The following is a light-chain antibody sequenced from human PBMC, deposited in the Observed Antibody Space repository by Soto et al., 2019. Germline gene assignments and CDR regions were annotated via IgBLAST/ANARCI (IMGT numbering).Light chain of an antibody. CDR2: EVS. CDR1: SSDVGNYNY. CDR3: SSYAGRNIFV. Sequence: QSALTQPPSASGSPGQSVTISCTGTSSDVGNYNYVSWYQQHPGKAPKLMIYEVSKRPSGVPDRFSGSKSGNTAYLTVSGLQAEDEADYYGSSYAGRNIFVFGSGTKATVL. J-gene: IGLJ1*01. V-gene: IGLV2-8*01.